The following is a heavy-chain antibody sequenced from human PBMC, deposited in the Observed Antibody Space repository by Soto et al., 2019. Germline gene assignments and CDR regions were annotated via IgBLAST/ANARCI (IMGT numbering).Heavy chain of an antibody. J-gene: IGHJ4*02. CDR2: IIPIFGTA. Sequence: SVKVSCKASGGTFSSYAISWVRQAPGQGLEWMGGIIPIFGTANYAQKFQGRVTITADESTSTAYMELSSLRSEDTAVYYCARGPDFWSGYYTMGSYFDYWGQGTLVTVSS. CDR1: GGTFSSYA. CDR3: ARGPDFWSGYYTMGSYFDY. V-gene: IGHV1-69*13. D-gene: IGHD3-3*01.